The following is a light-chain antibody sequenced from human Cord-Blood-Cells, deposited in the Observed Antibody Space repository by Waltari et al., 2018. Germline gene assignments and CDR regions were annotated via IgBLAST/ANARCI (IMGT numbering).Light chain of an antibody. CDR1: QSISSW. V-gene: IGKV1-5*01. J-gene: IGKJ4*01. CDR2: DAS. Sequence: DIQMTQSPSTLSAPVGYRATITCRASQSISSWFAWYQQKPGKAPKLLIYDASSLESGVPSRFSGSGSGTEFTLTISSLQPDDFATYYCQQYNSYPLTFGGGTKVEIK. CDR3: QQYNSYPLT.